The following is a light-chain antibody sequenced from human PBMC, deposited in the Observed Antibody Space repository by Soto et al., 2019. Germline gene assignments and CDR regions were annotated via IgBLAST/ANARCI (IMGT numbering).Light chain of an antibody. CDR1: QSLLQSNGYNY. V-gene: IGKV2-28*01. CDR3: MQALQAPGT. CDR2: LGS. J-gene: IGKJ3*01. Sequence: DIVMTQSPLSLPVTPGEPASISCRSSQSLLQSNGYNYLDWYLQKPGQSPQLLIYLGSNRASGVPDRFSGSVSGTDFTLKISRVEAEDVGVYYCMQALQAPGTFGPGTKVDIK.